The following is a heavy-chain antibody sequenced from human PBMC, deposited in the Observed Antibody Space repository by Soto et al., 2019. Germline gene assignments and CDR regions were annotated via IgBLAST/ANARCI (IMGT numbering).Heavy chain of an antibody. Sequence: QVQLQESGPGLVKSSETLSLTCNVSGDSISSHHWSWIRQSPGKGLEWIGFIYNRGTTNYNPSLRSRVTISADTARNQFSLTLTSITAADTAVYYCARAVVPATCCAFDVWGQGTVVTVSS. CDR1: GDSISSHH. V-gene: IGHV4-59*11. CDR2: IYNRGTT. D-gene: IGHD1-26*01. CDR3: ARAVVPATCCAFDV. J-gene: IGHJ3*01.